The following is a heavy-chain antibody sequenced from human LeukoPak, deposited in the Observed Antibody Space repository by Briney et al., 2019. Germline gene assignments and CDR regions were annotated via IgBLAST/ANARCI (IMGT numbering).Heavy chain of an antibody. CDR2: IDDSGST. J-gene: IGHJ4*02. Sequence: SETLSLTCTVPAGSISRDYWNWIRQPPGKGLEWIGYIDDSGSTNYHASLKSRVTISNDTSKNQVSLKLSSVTAADTAMYYCARGQAGATTLLDYWVQGTLVTVSS. CDR3: ARGQAGATTLLDY. CDR1: AGSISRDY. V-gene: IGHV4-59*13. D-gene: IGHD1-26*01.